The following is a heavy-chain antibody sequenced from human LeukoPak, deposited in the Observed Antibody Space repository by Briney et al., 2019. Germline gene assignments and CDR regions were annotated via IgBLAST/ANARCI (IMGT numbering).Heavy chain of an antibody. Sequence: GGSLRLSCAASGFTVSSNYMSWVRPAPGKRLEWVSVIYSGGSADYADSVKGRFTTSRDNSKKTLYLQMNSLRAEDTAVYYCARSSSGPDYWGQGTLVTVSS. CDR3: ARSSSGPDY. D-gene: IGHD6-25*01. V-gene: IGHV3-53*01. J-gene: IGHJ4*02. CDR2: IYSGGSA. CDR1: GFTVSSNY.